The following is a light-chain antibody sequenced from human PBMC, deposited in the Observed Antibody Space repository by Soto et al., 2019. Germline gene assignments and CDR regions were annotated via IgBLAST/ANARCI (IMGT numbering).Light chain of an antibody. CDR1: SSNIGAGYD. CDR3: QSYDSSLSGYVV. Sequence: QSVLTQPPSVSGAPGQRVTISCTGSSSNIGAGYDVHWYQELPGTPPKLLIYGNSNRPSGVPDRFSGSKSGTSASLAITGLQAEDEADYYCQSYDSSLSGYVVFGGGTKRTVL. V-gene: IGLV1-40*01. CDR2: GNS. J-gene: IGLJ2*01.